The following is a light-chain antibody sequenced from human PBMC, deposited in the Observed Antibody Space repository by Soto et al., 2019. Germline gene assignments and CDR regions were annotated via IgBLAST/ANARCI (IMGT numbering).Light chain of an antibody. CDR1: QNVYTN. Sequence: ETVMTRSPATLSVSPVETATLSCRASQNVYTNLAWYQQKSGQAPRLLIYDASARASGVSARFSGSGSGTDFTLTISGLQAEDFAVYFCQQYIRRPLSFGQGTRLEIK. J-gene: IGKJ5*01. V-gene: IGKV3-15*01. CDR2: DAS. CDR3: QQYIRRPLS.